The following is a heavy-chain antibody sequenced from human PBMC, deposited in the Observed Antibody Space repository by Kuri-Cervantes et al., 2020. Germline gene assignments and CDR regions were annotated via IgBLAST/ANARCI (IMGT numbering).Heavy chain of an antibody. Sequence: GGSLRLSCAASGLTFSAYSMNWVRQAPGKGLEWVSYISNSTRTIYYADSVKGRFTIFRDDSKNTIFLQMNSLSPDDMAVYYCARAGVSSGWGFDHWGQGTQVTVSS. V-gene: IGHV3-48*01. D-gene: IGHD6-19*01. CDR3: ARAGVSSGWGFDH. CDR1: GLTFSAYS. J-gene: IGHJ4*02. CDR2: ISNSTRTI.